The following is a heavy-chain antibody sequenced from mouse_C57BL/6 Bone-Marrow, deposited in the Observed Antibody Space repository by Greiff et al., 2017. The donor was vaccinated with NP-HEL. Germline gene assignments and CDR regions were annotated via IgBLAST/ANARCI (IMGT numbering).Heavy chain of an antibody. CDR1: GFTFTDYY. CDR3: ARLYITTVVATGYFDV. V-gene: IGHV7-3*01. CDR2: IRNKANGYTT. D-gene: IGHD1-1*01. Sequence: EVKLVESGGGLVQPGGSLSLSCAASGFTFTDYYMSWVRQPPGKALEWLGFIRNKANGYTTEYSASVKCRFTISRDNSQSILYRQMNALRAEDSATYYCARLYITTVVATGYFDVWGTGTTVTVSS. J-gene: IGHJ1*03.